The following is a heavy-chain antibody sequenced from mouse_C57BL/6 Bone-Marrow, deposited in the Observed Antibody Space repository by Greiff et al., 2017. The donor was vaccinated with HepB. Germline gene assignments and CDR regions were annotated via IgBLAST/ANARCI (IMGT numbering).Heavy chain of an antibody. J-gene: IGHJ2*01. V-gene: IGHV3-6*01. Sequence: EVQLVESGPGLVKPSQSLSLTCSVTGYSITSGYYWNWIRQFPGNKLEWMGYISYDGSNNYNPSLKTRISITRDTSKNQFFLKLNSVTTEDTATYYCARGGITTIYWGQGTTLTVSS. D-gene: IGHD1-1*01. CDR3: ARGGITTIY. CDR2: ISYDGSN. CDR1: GYSITSGYY.